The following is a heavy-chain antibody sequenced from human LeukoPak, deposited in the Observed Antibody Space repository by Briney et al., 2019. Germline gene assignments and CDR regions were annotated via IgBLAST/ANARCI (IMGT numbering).Heavy chain of an antibody. D-gene: IGHD5-24*01. V-gene: IGHV4-39*01. Sequence: SETLSLTCTVSGGSINSHSYYWGWIRQPPGKGLEWIGSVYYDGTSYSNPSLKTRAAVFVGTSRDQFSLDLSFVTAADTALYYCVRHISTNTGYFDSCGQGTVVSVSS. CDR2: VYYDGTS. J-gene: IGHJ4*02. CDR1: GGSINSHSYY. CDR3: VRHISTNTGYFDS.